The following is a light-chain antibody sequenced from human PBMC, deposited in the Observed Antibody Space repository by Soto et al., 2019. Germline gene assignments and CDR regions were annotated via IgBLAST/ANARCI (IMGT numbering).Light chain of an antibody. V-gene: IGKV1-39*01. Sequence: DIQMTQSPSSLSASIGDRVTITCRASQSITTYLNWYQQKQCKAPNLLIHAAFSLQSGVPSRFSGSGSGTDFTLTISSLQPEYFATYYCQQSYSTPYTFGQWTKLEI. CDR3: QQSYSTPYT. CDR2: AAF. CDR1: QSITTY. J-gene: IGKJ2*01.